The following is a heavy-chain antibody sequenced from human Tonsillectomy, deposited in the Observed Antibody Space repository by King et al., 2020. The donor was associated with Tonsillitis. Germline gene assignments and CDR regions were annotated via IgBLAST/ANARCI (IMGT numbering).Heavy chain of an antibody. Sequence: VPLVESGGGLVQPGGSLRLSCAASGFTFSSYTMNWVRQAPGKGLEWVSYIDTRSNTIYYADSVKGRFTISRDNAKNSMYLQMNSLRAQDTAVYYCARGGWFDPWGQGTLVTVSS. CDR2: IDTRSNTI. J-gene: IGHJ5*02. CDR3: ARGGWFDP. V-gene: IGHV3-48*01. CDR1: GFTFSSYT.